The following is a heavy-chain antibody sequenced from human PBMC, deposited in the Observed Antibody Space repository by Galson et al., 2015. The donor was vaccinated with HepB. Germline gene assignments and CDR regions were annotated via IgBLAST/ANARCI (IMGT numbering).Heavy chain of an antibody. CDR2: TYYRSQWYH. V-gene: IGHV6-1*01. Sequence: CAISGDSVSSDSSAWNWIRQSPSRGLEWLGRTYYRSQWYHDYSGSLQSRITINAATYTNQFFLQLDSVTPEDTDVYYCARDGYLGLVYYFDYWGPGILVTVS. CDR1: GDSVSSDSSA. D-gene: IGHD6-25*01. J-gene: IGHJ4*02. CDR3: ARDGYLGLVYYFDY.